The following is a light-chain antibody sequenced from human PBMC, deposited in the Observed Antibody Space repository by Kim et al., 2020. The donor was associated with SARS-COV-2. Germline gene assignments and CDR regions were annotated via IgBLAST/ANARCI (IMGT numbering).Light chain of an antibody. CDR1: RQHVGYEG. J-gene: IGLJ3*02. CDR3: SAWDSSLSAWV. V-gene: IGLV10-54*04. CDR2: RNN. Sequence: RETATLTCTGNRQHVGYEGAAWLQQHQGHPPKLLSYRNNNRPSGISDRFSASRSGNTAPLTITGLQPEDETDYYCSAWDSSLSAWVFGGGTQLTVL.